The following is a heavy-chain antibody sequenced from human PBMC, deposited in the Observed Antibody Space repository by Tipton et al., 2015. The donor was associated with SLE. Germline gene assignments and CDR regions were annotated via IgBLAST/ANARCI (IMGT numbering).Heavy chain of an antibody. V-gene: IGHV3-30*04. D-gene: IGHD6-19*01. CDR1: GFTFSSYA. J-gene: IGHJ3*02. CDR3: AKDKAGVGAFDI. Sequence: SLRLSCAASGFTFSSYAMHWVRQAPGKGLEWVAVISYDGSNKYYADSVKGRFTISRDNSKNTLYLQMNSLRAEDTALYYCAKDKAGVGAFDIWGQGTMVTVSS. CDR2: ISYDGSNK.